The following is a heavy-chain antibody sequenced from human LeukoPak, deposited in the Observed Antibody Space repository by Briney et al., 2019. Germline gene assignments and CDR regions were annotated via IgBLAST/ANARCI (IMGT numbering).Heavy chain of an antibody. CDR2: INPNSGGT. V-gene: IGHV1-2*02. J-gene: IGHJ3*02. CDR3: AGGEYVFEAFDI. Sequence: ASVKVSCKASGYTFTGYYMHWVRQAPGQGLEWMGWINPNSGGTNYAQKFQGRITMARDTSISTAYMELSRLRSDDTAVYYCAGGEYVFEAFDIWGQGTMVTVSS. D-gene: IGHD2/OR15-2a*01. CDR1: GYTFTGYY.